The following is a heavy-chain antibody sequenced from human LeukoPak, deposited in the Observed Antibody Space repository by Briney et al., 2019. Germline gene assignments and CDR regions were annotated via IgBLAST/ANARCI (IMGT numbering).Heavy chain of an antibody. Sequence: SETLSLICAVYGGSFSGYYWSWIRQPPGKGLEWIGEINHSGSTNYNPSLKSRVTISVDTSKNQFSLKLSSVTAADTAVYYCARRGSGWYGQSQWGPYFDYWGQGTLVTVSS. CDR2: INHSGST. CDR3: ARRGSGWYGQSQWGPYFDY. CDR1: GGSFSGYY. J-gene: IGHJ4*02. V-gene: IGHV4-34*01. D-gene: IGHD6-19*01.